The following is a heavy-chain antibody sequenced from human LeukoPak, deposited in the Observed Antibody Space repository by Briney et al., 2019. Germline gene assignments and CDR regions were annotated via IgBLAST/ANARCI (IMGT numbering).Heavy chain of an antibody. CDR1: GYSFTSYW. V-gene: IGHV5-51*01. D-gene: IGHD2-8*01. CDR3: ARHDGVPGDYYYMDV. Sequence: GESLKISCKGSGYSFTSYWIGWVRQMPGKGLEWMGIIYPGDSDTRYSPSFQGQVTISADKSISTAYLQWSSLKASDTAMYYCARHDGVPGDYYYMDVWGKGTTVTVSS. J-gene: IGHJ6*03. CDR2: IYPGDSDT.